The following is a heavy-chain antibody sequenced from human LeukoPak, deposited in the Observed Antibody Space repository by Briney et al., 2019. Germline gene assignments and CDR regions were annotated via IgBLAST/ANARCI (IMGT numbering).Heavy chain of an antibody. CDR1: GFTVSSNS. CDR3: ARRAGAYTHPYDY. CDR2: IYSAGSI. V-gene: IGHV3-53*01. J-gene: IGHJ4*02. Sequence: GGSLRLSCTVSGFTVSSNSMSWVRQAPGKGLEWVSFIYSAGSIYYSDSVKGRFTISIDNSKNTLYLQMNSQRAEDTAVYYCARRAGAYTHPYDYWGQGTLVTVSS. D-gene: IGHD3-16*01.